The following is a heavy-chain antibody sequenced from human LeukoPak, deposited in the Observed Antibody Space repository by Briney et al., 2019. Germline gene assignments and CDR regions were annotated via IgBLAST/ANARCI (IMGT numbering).Heavy chain of an antibody. CDR2: IKSKTDGGTT. CDR3: TTIAYDSRGYFPTYYFDN. D-gene: IGHD3-22*01. V-gene: IGHV3-15*01. J-gene: IGHJ4*02. Sequence: GRSLRLSCAASGFNFNNAWMSSVRQAPGKGLEWGGRIKSKTDGGTTDYAAPVKGRFTISRDASESTLYLQMNRLQAEDTAMYHCTTIAYDSRGYFPTYYFDNWGQGTLVTVSS. CDR1: GFNFNNAW.